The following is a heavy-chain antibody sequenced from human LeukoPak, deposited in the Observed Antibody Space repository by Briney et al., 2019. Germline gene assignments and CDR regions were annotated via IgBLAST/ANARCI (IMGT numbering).Heavy chain of an antibody. CDR3: ARRRGYCSSTSCYALNYYMDV. D-gene: IGHD2-2*01. J-gene: IGHJ6*03. V-gene: IGHV1-69*06. CDR1: GGTFRSYA. CDR2: IIPICGTA. Sequence: SVKVSCKASGGTFRSYAISWVRQAPGQGREWMGGIIPICGTANYAQKFQGRVTITADKSTSTAYMELSRLRSEDTAVYYCARRRGYCSSTSCYALNYYMDVWGKGTTVTVSS.